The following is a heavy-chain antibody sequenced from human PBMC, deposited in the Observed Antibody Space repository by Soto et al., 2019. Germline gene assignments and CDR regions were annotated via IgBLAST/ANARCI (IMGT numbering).Heavy chain of an antibody. CDR3: ARGRHCDSSGYSSPYNWFDP. Sequence: QVQLVQSGAEVKKPGSSVKVSCKASGGTFSSYAISWVRQAPGQGLEWMGGIIPIFGTANYAQKFQGRVTISADEATSTAYMELSSLRSEDTAVYYCARGRHCDSSGYSSPYNWFDPWGQGTRVTVSS. V-gene: IGHV1-69*12. CDR1: GGTFSSYA. CDR2: IIPIFGTA. D-gene: IGHD3-22*01. J-gene: IGHJ5*02.